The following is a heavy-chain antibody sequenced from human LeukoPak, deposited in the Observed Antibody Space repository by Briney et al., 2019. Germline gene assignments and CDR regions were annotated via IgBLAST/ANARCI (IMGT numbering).Heavy chain of an antibody. Sequence: SETLSLTCTVSGGSISSYYWSWIRLPPGKGLEWIGYIYNSGSTNYNPSLRSRVTISVDTPKNQFSLKLSSATAADTAVYYCARRGGWYLDYWGQGTPVTVSS. D-gene: IGHD6-19*01. CDR1: GGSISSYY. CDR2: IYNSGST. V-gene: IGHV4-59*01. CDR3: ARRGGWYLDY. J-gene: IGHJ4*02.